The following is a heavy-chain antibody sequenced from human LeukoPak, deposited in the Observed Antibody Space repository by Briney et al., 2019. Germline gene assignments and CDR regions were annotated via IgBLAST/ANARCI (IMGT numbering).Heavy chain of an antibody. Sequence: SETLSLTCAVYGGSFNDYYWNWIRQPPGKGLEWIGEINLRGSTTYNPSLKSRVTISLDESKNQFSLKLSSVTAADTAVYYCARLPSNYYDSSGYYKLHWYFDLWGRGTLVTVSS. CDR1: GGSFNDYY. CDR2: INLRGST. CDR3: ARLPSNYYDSSGYYKLHWYFDL. V-gene: IGHV4-34*01. D-gene: IGHD3-22*01. J-gene: IGHJ2*01.